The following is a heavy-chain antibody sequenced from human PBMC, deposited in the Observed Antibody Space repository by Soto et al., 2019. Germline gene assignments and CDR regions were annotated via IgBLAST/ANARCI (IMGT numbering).Heavy chain of an antibody. D-gene: IGHD6-19*01. CDR2: INAGNGNT. Sequence: ASVKVSSKASGYTFTGYAMHWVRQAPGQRLEWMGWINAGNGNTKYSQKFQGRVTITRDTSASTAYMELSSLISEDTAVYYCARAVAVPADFDYWGQGTLVTVSS. CDR1: GYTFTGYA. J-gene: IGHJ4*02. CDR3: ARAVAVPADFDY. V-gene: IGHV1-3*01.